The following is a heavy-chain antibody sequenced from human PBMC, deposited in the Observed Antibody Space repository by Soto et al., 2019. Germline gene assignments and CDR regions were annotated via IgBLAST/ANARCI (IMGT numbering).Heavy chain of an antibody. J-gene: IGHJ5*02. CDR1: GFSLSTSGVA. D-gene: IGHD1-1*01. CDR2: IYWDDDK. CDR3: AHRPPERGLATFDP. V-gene: IGHV2-5*02. Sequence: QITLKESGPTLVKPTQTLTLTCTFSGFSLSTSGVAVGWIRQPPGKALEWLALIYWDDDKRYSPSLKSRLTITQDTSKNQVVLTMTNMDPVDTATYYCAHRPPERGLATFDPWGQGTLVTVSS.